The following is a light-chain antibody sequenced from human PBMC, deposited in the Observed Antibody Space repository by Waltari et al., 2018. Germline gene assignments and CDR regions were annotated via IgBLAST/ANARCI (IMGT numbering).Light chain of an antibody. Sequence: SYVLTQPPSVSVAPGKTARITCGGNTIETNSVLWYQHTPGQAPILVLSYDSDRPSGIPGRFAGSNSWKTATLTFSRVEAADEADYYCQVWDANNDPGVFGTGTEVTVL. CDR1: TIETNS. CDR2: YDS. CDR3: QVWDANNDPGV. V-gene: IGLV3-21*04. J-gene: IGLJ1*01.